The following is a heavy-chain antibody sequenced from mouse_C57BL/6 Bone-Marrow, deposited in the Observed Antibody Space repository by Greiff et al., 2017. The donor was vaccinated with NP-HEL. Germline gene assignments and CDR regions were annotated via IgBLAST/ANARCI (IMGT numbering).Heavy chain of an antibody. D-gene: IGHD1-1*02. J-gene: IGHJ2*01. CDR1: GYTFTDYY. CDR2: INPYNGGT. V-gene: IGHV1-19*01. Sequence: EVKLMESGPVLVKPGASVKMSCKASGYTFTDYYMNWVKQSHGKSLEWIGVINPYNGGTSYNQKFKGKATLTVDKSSSTAYMQLNSLTSEDSAVYYCARNWWYFDYWGQGTTLTVSS. CDR3: ARNWWYFDY.